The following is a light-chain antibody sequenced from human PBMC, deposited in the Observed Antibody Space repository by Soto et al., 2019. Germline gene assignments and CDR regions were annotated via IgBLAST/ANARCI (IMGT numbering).Light chain of an antibody. Sequence: DIQMNQSPASVSASVGDRVTITCRASQGITSRLAWYQQKPGQAPRLLIYASSILQNGVPSRFSGSGSGTDFTLAISSLQTEDFATSYCQQANTFPLTFAGVTKVEIK. CDR3: QQANTFPLT. CDR1: QGITSR. CDR2: ASS. J-gene: IGKJ4*01. V-gene: IGKV1D-12*01.